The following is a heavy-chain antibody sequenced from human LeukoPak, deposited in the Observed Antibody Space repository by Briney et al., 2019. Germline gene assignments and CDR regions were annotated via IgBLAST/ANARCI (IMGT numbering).Heavy chain of an antibody. V-gene: IGHV4-59*08. D-gene: IGHD3-22*01. CDR2: IYYSGST. CDR1: GGSISSYY. CDR3: ARHGSDYYDSSGYYPDY. Sequence: SETLSLTCTVSGGSISSYYWSWIRQPPGKGLEWIGYIYYSGSTNYNPSLKSRVTISVDTSKNQLSLKLSSVTAADTAVYYCARHGSDYYDSSGYYPDYWGQGTLVTVSS. J-gene: IGHJ4*02.